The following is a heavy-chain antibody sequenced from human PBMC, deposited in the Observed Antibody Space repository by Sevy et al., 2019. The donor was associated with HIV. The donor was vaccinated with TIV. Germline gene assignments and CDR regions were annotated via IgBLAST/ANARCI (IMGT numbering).Heavy chain of an antibody. CDR3: ARDLYDSSGYHPLDY. V-gene: IGHV3-33*01. J-gene: IGHJ4*02. CDR2: IWYDGSNK. CDR1: GFTFSSYG. D-gene: IGHD3-22*01. Sequence: GGSLRLSCAASGFTFSSYGMHWVRQAPGKGLEWVAVIWYDGSNKYYADSVKGRFTISRDNSKKTLYLQMNSLRAEDTAVYYCARDLYDSSGYHPLDYWGQGTLVTVSS.